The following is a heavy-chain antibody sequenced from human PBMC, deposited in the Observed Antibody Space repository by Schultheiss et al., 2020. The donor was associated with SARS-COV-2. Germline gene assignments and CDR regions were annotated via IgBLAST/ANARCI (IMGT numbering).Heavy chain of an antibody. V-gene: IGHV4-59*08. CDR1: GGSFSGYY. Sequence: SETLSLTCAVYGGSFSGYYWSWIRQPPGKGLEWIGYIYYSGSTNYNPSLKSRVTISVDTSKNQFSLKLSSVTAADTAVYYCARARRVAFDIWGQGTMVTVSS. CDR3: ARARRVAFDI. D-gene: IGHD6-6*01. J-gene: IGHJ3*02. CDR2: IYYSGST.